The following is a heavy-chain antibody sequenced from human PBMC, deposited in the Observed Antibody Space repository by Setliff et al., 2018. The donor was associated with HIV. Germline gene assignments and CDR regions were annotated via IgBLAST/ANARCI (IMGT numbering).Heavy chain of an antibody. CDR3: TRHPLRPGIAGYFYFVDV. Sequence: GESLKISCKASGYTFTNYWIGWVRQKPGKGLEWVAIIFPRDSETRYSPSFEGQVTISVDRSLNTVYLQWSRLRASDSAIYYCTRHPLRPGIAGYFYFVDVWGTGTTVTVSS. J-gene: IGHJ6*03. CDR1: GYTFTNYW. D-gene: IGHD3-9*01. CDR2: IFPRDSET. V-gene: IGHV5-51*01.